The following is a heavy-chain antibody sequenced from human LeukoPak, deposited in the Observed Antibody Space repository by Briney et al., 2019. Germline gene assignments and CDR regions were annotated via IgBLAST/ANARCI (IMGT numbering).Heavy chain of an antibody. V-gene: IGHV4-30-2*01. CDR2: IYHSGST. CDR1: GGSISSGGYS. J-gene: IGHJ3*02. Sequence: SQTLSLTCAVPGGSISSGGYSWSWIRQPPGKGLEWIGYIYHSGSTYYNPSLKSRVTISVDRSKNQFSLELSSVTAADTAVYYCARGGGPDAFDIWGQGTMVTVSS. D-gene: IGHD2-15*01. CDR3: ARGGGPDAFDI.